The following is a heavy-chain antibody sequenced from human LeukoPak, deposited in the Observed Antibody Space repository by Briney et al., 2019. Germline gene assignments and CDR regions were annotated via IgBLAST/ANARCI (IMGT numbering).Heavy chain of an antibody. CDR2: INPSGGST. CDR1: GYTFTGYY. CDR3: ARDLASSGYYWD. J-gene: IGHJ4*02. V-gene: IGHV1-46*01. D-gene: IGHD3-22*01. Sequence: ASVKVSCKASGYTFTGYYMHWVRQAPGQGLEWMGIINPSGGSTSYAQKFQGRVTMTRDTSTSTVYMELSSLRSEDTAVYFCARDLASSGYYWDWGQGTLVTVSS.